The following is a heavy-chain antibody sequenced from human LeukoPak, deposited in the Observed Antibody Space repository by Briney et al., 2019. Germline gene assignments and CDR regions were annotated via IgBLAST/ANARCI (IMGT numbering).Heavy chain of an antibody. V-gene: IGHV1-46*01. Sequence: WASVKVSCKASGYTFTSYYMHWVRQAPGQGLEWMGMINPSGGSTSYAQKFQGRVTMTRDMSTSTVYMELSSLRSEDTAVYYCARVAAEVVGVPGAIGFGWLRRDYYYMDVWGKGTTVTVSS. CDR1: GYTFTSYY. J-gene: IGHJ6*03. D-gene: IGHD2-2*02. CDR2: INPSGGST. CDR3: ARVAAEVVGVPGAIGFGWLRRDYYYMDV.